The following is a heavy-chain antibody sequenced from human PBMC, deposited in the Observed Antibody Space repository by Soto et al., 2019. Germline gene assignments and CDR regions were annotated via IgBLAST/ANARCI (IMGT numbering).Heavy chain of an antibody. CDR2: FDPEDGET. J-gene: IGHJ4*02. Sequence: ASVKVSCKVSGYTLTELSMHWVRQAPGKGLEWMGGFDPEDGETIYAQKFQGRVTMTEDTSTDTAYMELSSLRSEDTAVYYCATGPPLYYDILTGYSRPPLDYWGQGTLVTVSS. V-gene: IGHV1-24*01. D-gene: IGHD3-9*01. CDR3: ATGPPLYYDILTGYSRPPLDY. CDR1: GYTLTELS.